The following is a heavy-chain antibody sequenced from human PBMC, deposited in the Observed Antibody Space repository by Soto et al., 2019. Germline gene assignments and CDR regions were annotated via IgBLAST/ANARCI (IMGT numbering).Heavy chain of an antibody. Sequence: QITLKVSGPTLVQPTQTLTLTCTFSGFSLSTSGVGVGWIRQSPGRALEWLALIYLDDYKRYSPSPKIRLTLTKETNKKQVVLTMANTDPVDTATYHCARNTIFGVFYAFGIWSQGSMVTVSS. CDR3: ARNTIFGVFYAFGI. D-gene: IGHD3-3*01. CDR2: IYLDDYK. CDR1: GFSLSTSGVG. J-gene: IGHJ3*02. V-gene: IGHV2-5*02.